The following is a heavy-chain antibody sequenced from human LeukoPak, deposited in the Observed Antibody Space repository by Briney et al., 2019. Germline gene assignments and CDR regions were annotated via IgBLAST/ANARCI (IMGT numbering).Heavy chain of an antibody. D-gene: IGHD5-12*01. Sequence: SETLSLTCTVSGGSISSYYWSWIRQPPGKGLEWIGYIYYSGSTNYNPSLKSRVTISVDTSQNQFSLNLSSVTAADTAIYYCARDGYRGSDALWGQGTLVTVSS. J-gene: IGHJ4*02. CDR3: ARDGYRGSDAL. CDR2: IYYSGST. CDR1: GGSISSYY. V-gene: IGHV4-59*01.